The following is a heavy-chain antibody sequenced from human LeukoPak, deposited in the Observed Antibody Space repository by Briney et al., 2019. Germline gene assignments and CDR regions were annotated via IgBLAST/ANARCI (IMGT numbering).Heavy chain of an antibody. CDR3: ARGGYYGSGSYFDY. D-gene: IGHD3-10*01. Sequence: GGSLRLSCAASGFTFSSYEMNWVRQAPGKGLEWVSYISSSGSTIYYADSVKGRFTISRDNAKNSLYLQMNSLRAEDTAVYYCARGGYYGSGSYFDYWGQGTLVTVSS. J-gene: IGHJ4*02. CDR1: GFTFSSYE. V-gene: IGHV3-48*03. CDR2: ISSSGSTI.